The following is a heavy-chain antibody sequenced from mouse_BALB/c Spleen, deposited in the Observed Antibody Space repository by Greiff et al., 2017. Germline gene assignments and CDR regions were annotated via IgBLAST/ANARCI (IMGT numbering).Heavy chain of an antibody. CDR3: ARDYGSSIYAMDY. CDR1: GYTFSSYW. Sequence: QVQLQQSGAELMKPGASVKISCKATGYTFSSYWIEWVKQRPGHGLEWIGEILPGSGSTNYNEKFKGKATFTADTSSNTAYMQLRSLTSEDSAVYYCARDYGSSIYAMDYWGQGTSVTVSS. V-gene: IGHV1-9*01. CDR2: ILPGSGST. J-gene: IGHJ4*01. D-gene: IGHD1-1*01.